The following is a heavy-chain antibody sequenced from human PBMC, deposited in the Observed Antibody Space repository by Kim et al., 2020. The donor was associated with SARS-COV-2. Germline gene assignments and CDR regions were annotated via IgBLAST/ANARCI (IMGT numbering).Heavy chain of an antibody. D-gene: IGHD3-10*01. CDR1: GFTFSSYW. CDR2: IKQDGSEK. CDR3: ARGAPITMVRGVITYYYYGMDV. V-gene: IGHV3-7*03. J-gene: IGHJ6*02. Sequence: GGSLRLSCAASGFTFSSYWMSWVRQAPGKGLEWVANIKQDGSEKYYVDSVKGRFTISRDNAKNSLYLQMNSLRAENTAVYYCARGAPITMVRGVITYYYYGMDVWGQGNTVTVSS.